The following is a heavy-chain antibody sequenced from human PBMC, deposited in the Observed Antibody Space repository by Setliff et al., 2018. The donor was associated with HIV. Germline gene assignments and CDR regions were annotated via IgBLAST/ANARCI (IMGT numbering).Heavy chain of an antibody. Sequence: SETLSLTCTVSGGPVTSSSYFWGWVRQPPGKGLEWIGYIYTSGSTNYNPSLEGRVTISVDTSKNQFSLKLSSVTAADTAVYYCARTPEDYDQYFFDRWGQGTLVTVSS. CDR1: GGPVTSSSYF. CDR3: ARTPEDYDQYFFDR. CDR2: IYTSGST. V-gene: IGHV4-61*05. D-gene: IGHD3-22*01. J-gene: IGHJ4*02.